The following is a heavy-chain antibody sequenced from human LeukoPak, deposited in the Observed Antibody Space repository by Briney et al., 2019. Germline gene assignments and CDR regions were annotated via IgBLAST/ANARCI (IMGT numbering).Heavy chain of an antibody. CDR1: GFTFENYV. J-gene: IGHJ3*02. CDR3: ARVPLGAFDI. V-gene: IGHV3-7*01. Sequence: GGSLRLSCEASGFTFENYVMSWVRQAPGKGLEWVANIKQDGSEKYYVDSVKGRFTISRDNANNSLSLQMNSLRAEDTAVYYCARVPLGAFDIWGQGTMVTVSS. CDR2: IKQDGSEK.